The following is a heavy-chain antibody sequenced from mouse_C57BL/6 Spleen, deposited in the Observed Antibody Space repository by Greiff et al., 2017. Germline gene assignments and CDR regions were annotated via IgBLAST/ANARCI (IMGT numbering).Heavy chain of an antibody. Sequence: QVQLQQPGAELVRPGSSVKLSCKASGYTFTSYWMHWVKQRPIQGLEGIGNIDPSDSETHYNQKFKDKATLTVDKSSSTAYMQLSSLTSEDSAVYYCARRNYSNFCFDYWGQGTTLTVSS. J-gene: IGHJ2*01. D-gene: IGHD2-5*01. CDR1: GYTFTSYW. CDR2: IDPSDSET. CDR3: ARRNYSNFCFDY. V-gene: IGHV1-52*01.